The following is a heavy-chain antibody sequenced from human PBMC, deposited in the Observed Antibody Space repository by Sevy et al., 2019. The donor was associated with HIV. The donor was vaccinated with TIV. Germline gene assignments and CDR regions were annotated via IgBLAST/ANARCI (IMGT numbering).Heavy chain of an antibody. CDR2: VSHSGNT. CDR3: ASVRWDLVVGPGAAPGCYFDY. V-gene: IGHV4-59*08. CDR1: GDSINTYY. Sequence: SETLSLTCTVSGDSINTYYWSWIRQPPGKGLEWIGYVSHSGNTNYNPSLKSRVSMSVDTSTNQSSLKVKSVTAADTDVYYCASVRWDLVVGPGAAPGCYFDYWGQGTLVTVSS. D-gene: IGHD2-15*01. J-gene: IGHJ4*02.